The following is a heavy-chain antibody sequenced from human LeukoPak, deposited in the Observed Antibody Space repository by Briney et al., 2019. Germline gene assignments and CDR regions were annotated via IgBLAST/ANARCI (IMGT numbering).Heavy chain of an antibody. CDR1: GLTLSDYW. CDR3: ATDRGLR. J-gene: IGHJ6*04. Sequence: GGSLRLSCAASGLTLSDYWMYWVRQAPGKGLEWVANIKCDGSEKYYVDSVEGRFTISRDNAKNSLYLQMNSLRVEDTAMYYCATDRGLRWGKGTTVTVSS. V-gene: IGHV3-7*03. CDR2: IKCDGSEK.